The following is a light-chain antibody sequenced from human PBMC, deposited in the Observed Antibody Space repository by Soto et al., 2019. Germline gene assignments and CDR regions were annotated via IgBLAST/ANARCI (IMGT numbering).Light chain of an antibody. CDR3: QQYSNWPHT. Sequence: EIVMTQSPATMSVSPGERATLSCRASQSVSSDLAWYHQKPGQAPRLLVYGATTRATGMPGRFSGSGSGTEFTLTISSLQSEDSAIYYCQQYSNWPHTFGQGTKVEIK. J-gene: IGKJ1*01. CDR1: QSVSSD. V-gene: IGKV3-15*01. CDR2: GAT.